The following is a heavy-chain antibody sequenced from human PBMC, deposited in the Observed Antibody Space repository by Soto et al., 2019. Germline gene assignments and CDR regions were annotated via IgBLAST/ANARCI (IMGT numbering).Heavy chain of an antibody. D-gene: IGHD2-15*01. CDR3: ARGDCVGGTCYSLAGSFYYYMDV. CDR1: GFTFSNYW. Sequence: EVQLVESGGGLVQPGGSLRHSCVASGFTFSNYWMYWVRQAPGEGLVWVSRINSDGSVSSYADSVKGRLTISRDNVKNTLYLQMDSLRAEDTAVYYCARGDCVGGTCYSLAGSFYYYMDVWGKGTTVTVFS. CDR2: INSDGSVS. J-gene: IGHJ6*03. V-gene: IGHV3-74*01.